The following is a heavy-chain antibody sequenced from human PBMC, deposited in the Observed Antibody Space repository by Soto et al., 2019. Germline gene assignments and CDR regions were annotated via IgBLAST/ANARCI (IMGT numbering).Heavy chain of an antibody. V-gene: IGHV1-69*06. J-gene: IGHJ4*02. CDR1: GGTFSNYA. D-gene: IGHD1-26*01. CDR3: ARGWETVGTTTPFAY. Sequence: QVQLVQSGAEVKKPGSSVKVSCKASGGTFSNYAINWVRQAPGQGLEWMGGIIPLFGTPNYAQKFQGRVTFTAHKSKSTAYMELRSLRSDDTAVYYCARGWETVGTTTPFAYWGQGTLVTVSS. CDR2: IIPLFGTP.